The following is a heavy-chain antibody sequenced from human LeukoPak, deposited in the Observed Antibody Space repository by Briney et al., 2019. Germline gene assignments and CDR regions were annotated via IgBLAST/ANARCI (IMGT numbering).Heavy chain of an antibody. J-gene: IGHJ4*02. V-gene: IGHV3-23*01. CDR1: GFTFSSYA. CDR2: ISGSGGST. Sequence: GASLRLSCAASGFTFSSYAMSWVRQAPGEGLEWVSAISGSGGSTYYADSVKGRFTISRDNSKNTLYLQMNSLRAEDTAVYYCAKGSSYDYVWGSYRLPFDYWGQGTLVTVSS. CDR3: AKGSSYDYVWGSYRLPFDY. D-gene: IGHD3-16*02.